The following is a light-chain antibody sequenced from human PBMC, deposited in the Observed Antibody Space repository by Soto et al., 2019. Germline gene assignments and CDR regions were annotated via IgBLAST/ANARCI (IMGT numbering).Light chain of an antibody. CDR2: SVS. Sequence: DIQMTQSPSSLSEYVGATVTITCRASQSIGKHLNWYQQKPGKAPKFLIYSVSSLQSGVPSRFSGSGSGTDFTLTSNSLQPEDFATYYCQQGYTSAITFGQGTRLEIK. J-gene: IGKJ5*01. CDR3: QQGYTSAIT. V-gene: IGKV1-39*01. CDR1: QSIGKH.